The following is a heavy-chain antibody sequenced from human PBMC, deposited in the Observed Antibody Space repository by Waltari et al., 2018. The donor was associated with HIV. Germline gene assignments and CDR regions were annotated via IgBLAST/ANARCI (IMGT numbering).Heavy chain of an antibody. Sequence: QLQLQESGPGLVKSSETLSLTCSVSGGSISSTSYYWGWIRQPPGKGLEWIGTVYYTGDTFYNPSLKSRVTISVDTSKNQFSLKLTSVTAADTAIYFCARRHYTMTAVATWGYWGQGTLVTVSS. V-gene: IGHV4-39*01. D-gene: IGHD3-22*01. CDR3: ARRHYTMTAVATWGY. CDR2: VYYTGDT. J-gene: IGHJ4*02. CDR1: GGSISSTSYY.